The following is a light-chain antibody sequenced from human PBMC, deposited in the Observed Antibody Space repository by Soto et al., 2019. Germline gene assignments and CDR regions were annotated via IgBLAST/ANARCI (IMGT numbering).Light chain of an antibody. CDR1: QSVSSN. Sequence: EIVMTQSPANLSVSPGERATLSCRASQSVSSNLAWYQQKPGQGPRLLIYGASTRATSITAGFSGRWSGTEFTLTSNSPQSEDFAVYYGQQYNKWPPYTFGQGTKLEIK. J-gene: IGKJ2*01. V-gene: IGKV3-15*01. CDR2: GAS. CDR3: QQYNKWPPYT.